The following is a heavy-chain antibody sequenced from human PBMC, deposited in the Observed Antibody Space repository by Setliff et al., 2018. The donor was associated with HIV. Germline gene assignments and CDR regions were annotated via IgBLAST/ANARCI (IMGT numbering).Heavy chain of an antibody. D-gene: IGHD3-22*01. CDR1: GFTYDDYA. CDR3: ATAAFYDTSGFYAQ. V-gene: IGHV3-9*01. CDR2: ISWNSVGI. Sequence: LRLSCVASGFTYDDYAMHWVRQVPGKGLEWVSGISWNSVGIGYADSVRGRFTISRDNAKNSLYLQMNNLRREDTALYYCATAAFYDTSGFYAQWGRGTLVTVS. J-gene: IGHJ4*02.